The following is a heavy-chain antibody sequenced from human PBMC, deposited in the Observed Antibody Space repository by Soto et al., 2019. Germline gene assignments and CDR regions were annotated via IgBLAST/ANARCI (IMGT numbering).Heavy chain of an antibody. CDR3: ARRLYYDSSGFEGGGMDV. J-gene: IGHJ6*02. D-gene: IGHD3-22*01. CDR2: IYYSGST. V-gene: IGHV4-39*01. Sequence: SETLSLTCTVSGGSISSSSYYWGWIRQPPGKGLEWIGSIYYSGSTYYNPSLKGRVTISVDTSKNQFSLKLSSVTAADTAVFYCARRLYYDSSGFEGGGMDVWGQGTTVTVSS. CDR1: GGSISSSSYY.